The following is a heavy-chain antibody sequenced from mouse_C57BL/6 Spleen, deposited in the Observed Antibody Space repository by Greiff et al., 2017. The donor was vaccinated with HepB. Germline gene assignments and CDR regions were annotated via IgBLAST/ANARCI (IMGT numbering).Heavy chain of an antibody. D-gene: IGHD1-1*01. J-gene: IGHJ3*01. Sequence: QVQLQQPGAELVKPGASVKMSCKASGYTFTSYWITWVKQRPGQGLEWIGDIYPGSGSTNYNEKFMSKATLTVDTSSSTAYMQLSSLTSEDSAVYYCASNYYGSSYEAYWGQGTLVTVSA. CDR2: IYPGSGST. V-gene: IGHV1-55*01. CDR3: ASNYYGSSYEAY. CDR1: GYTFTSYW.